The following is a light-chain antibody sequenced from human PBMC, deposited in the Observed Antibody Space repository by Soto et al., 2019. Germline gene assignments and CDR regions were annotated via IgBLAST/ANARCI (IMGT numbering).Light chain of an antibody. V-gene: IGLV2-23*01. CDR1: SSDVGGYNL. CDR3: CSYASSSPNDV. J-gene: IGLJ1*01. Sequence: QSVLTQPASVSGSPGQPITISCTGTSSDVGGYNLVSWYQQHPGKAPKLIIYHGSKRPSGVSVRFSGSKSGNTASLAISGRQAEDEADYYCCSYASSSPNDVFGPGTKLTVL. CDR2: HGS.